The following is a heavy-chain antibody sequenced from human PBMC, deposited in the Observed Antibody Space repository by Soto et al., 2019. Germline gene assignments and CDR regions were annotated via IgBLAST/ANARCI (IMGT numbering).Heavy chain of an antibody. CDR2: ISAYNGNT. CDR1: GYTITIYG. V-gene: IGHV1-18*01. Sequence: EASVNVSCKTSGYTITIYGISWVRQAPGQGLEWMGWISAYNGNTNYAQKLQGRVTMTTDTSTSTAYMELRSLRSDDTAVYYCARVPADKRNWFDPWGQGTLVTVSS. D-gene: IGHD2-2*01. CDR3: ARVPADKRNWFDP. J-gene: IGHJ5*02.